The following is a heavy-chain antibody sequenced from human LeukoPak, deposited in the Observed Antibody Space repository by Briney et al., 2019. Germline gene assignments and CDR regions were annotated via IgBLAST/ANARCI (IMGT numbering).Heavy chain of an antibody. CDR1: GGSFSGYY. CDR3: AREPFTGQWLGYYYYGMDV. CDR2: INHSGST. Sequence: PSETLSLTCAVYGGSFSGYYWSWIRQPPGKGLEWIGEINHSGSTNYNPSLKSRVTISVDTSKNQSSLKLSSVTAADTAVYYCAREPFTGQWLGYYYYGMDVWGQGTTVTVSS. V-gene: IGHV4-34*01. J-gene: IGHJ6*02. D-gene: IGHD6-19*01.